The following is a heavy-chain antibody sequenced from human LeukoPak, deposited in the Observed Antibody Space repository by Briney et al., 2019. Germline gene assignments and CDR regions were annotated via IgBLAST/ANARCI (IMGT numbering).Heavy chain of an antibody. Sequence: SGGFLRLSCAASGFTFSSYGMHWVRQAPGKGLEWVSIISYDGSNKYYADSVKGRFTISRDNSKSTLYLQMNSLRSEDTAIYFCATLRYGSGSYYADYWGQGTQVTVSS. CDR1: GFTFSSYG. CDR3: ATLRYGSGSYYADY. J-gene: IGHJ4*02. D-gene: IGHD3-10*01. CDR2: ISYDGSNK. V-gene: IGHV3-30*03.